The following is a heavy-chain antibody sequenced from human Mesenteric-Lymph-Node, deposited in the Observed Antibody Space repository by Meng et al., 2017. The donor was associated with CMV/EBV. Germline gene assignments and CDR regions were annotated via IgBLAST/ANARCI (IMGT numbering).Heavy chain of an antibody. D-gene: IGHD5-12*01. CDR2: ISSMSSYM. CDR3: ARDGVATTPVDAFDI. CDR1: GFTFNIYA. Sequence: GESLKISCAASGFTFNIYAMSWVRQAPGKGLEWVSSISSMSSYMYYADSVKGRFTISRDNAKNSLYLQMNSLRAEDTAVYYCARDGVATTPVDAFDIWGQGTMVTVSS. J-gene: IGHJ3*02. V-gene: IGHV3-21*01.